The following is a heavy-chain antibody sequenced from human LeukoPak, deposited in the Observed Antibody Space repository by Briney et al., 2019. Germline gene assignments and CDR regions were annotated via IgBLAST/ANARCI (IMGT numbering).Heavy chain of an antibody. CDR1: GGSISSYY. Sequence: SETLSLTCTVSGGSISSYYWSWIRQPAGKGLEWIGRIYTSGSTSYNPSLKSRVTMSVDTSKNQFSLKLSSVTAADTAVYYCARDRPVVPAAIRVYWFDPWGQGTLVTVSS. CDR2: IYTSGST. J-gene: IGHJ5*02. CDR3: ARDRPVVPAAIRVYWFDP. D-gene: IGHD2-2*01. V-gene: IGHV4-4*07.